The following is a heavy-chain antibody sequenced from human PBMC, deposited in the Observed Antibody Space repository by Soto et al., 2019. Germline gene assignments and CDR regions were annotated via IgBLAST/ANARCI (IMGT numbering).Heavy chain of an antibody. CDR1: GGTFSSYT. J-gene: IGHJ4*02. CDR3: ARDETRHSYALDY. V-gene: IGHV1-69*04. Sequence: SVKVSCKASGGTFSSYTISWVRQAPGQGLEWMGRIIPILGIANYAQKFQGRVTITADKSTSTAYMELSSLRSEDTAVYYCARDETRHSYALDYWGQGTLVTVSS. D-gene: IGHD5-18*01. CDR2: IIPILGIA.